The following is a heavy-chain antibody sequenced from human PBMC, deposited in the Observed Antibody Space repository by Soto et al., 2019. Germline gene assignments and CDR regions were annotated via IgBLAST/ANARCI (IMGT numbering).Heavy chain of an antibody. J-gene: IGHJ3*02. V-gene: IGHV3-23*01. CDR3: AKDSWGTVTGAFDI. CDR2: ITSGGST. CDR1: GFTFSTYA. D-gene: IGHD4-17*01. Sequence: EVQLLQSGGGLVQPGGSLRFSCAASGFTFSTYAMSWVRHAPGKGLEWVSTITSGGSTYYSDSVKGRFTISRDNSKDTLYLQMNSLRAEDTAVYYCAKDSWGTVTGAFDIWGQGTMVTVSS.